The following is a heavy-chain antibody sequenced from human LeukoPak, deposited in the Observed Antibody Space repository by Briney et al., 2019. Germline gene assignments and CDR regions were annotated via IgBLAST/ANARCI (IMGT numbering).Heavy chain of an antibody. CDR3: ARVDIVVVPAAMGPTYYYYYMDV. V-gene: IGHV4-61*02. Sequence: SQTLSLTCTVSGNSISSGDYYWSWIRQPAGKGLEWIGRIYTSGSTTYNPSLKSRVTMSVDTSKNQFSLKLSSVTAADTAVYYCARVDIVVVPAAMGPTYYYYYMDVWGKGTTVTISS. J-gene: IGHJ6*03. CDR1: GNSISSGDYY. D-gene: IGHD2-2*01. CDR2: IYTSGST.